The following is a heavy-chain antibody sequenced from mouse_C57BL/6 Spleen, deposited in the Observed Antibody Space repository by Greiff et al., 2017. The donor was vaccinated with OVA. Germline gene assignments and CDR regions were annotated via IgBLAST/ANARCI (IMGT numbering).Heavy chain of an antibody. V-gene: IGHV1-72*01. CDR3: ARLANSNWYFDV. Sequence: QVQLQQPGAELVKPGASVKLSCKASGYTFTSYWMHWVKQRPGRGLEWIGRIDPNSGGTTYNEKFKSKATLTVDKPSSTAYMQLSSLTSEDSAVYYCARLANSNWYFDVWGTGTTVTVSS. CDR2: IDPNSGGT. J-gene: IGHJ1*03. CDR1: GYTFTSYW. D-gene: IGHD4-1*01.